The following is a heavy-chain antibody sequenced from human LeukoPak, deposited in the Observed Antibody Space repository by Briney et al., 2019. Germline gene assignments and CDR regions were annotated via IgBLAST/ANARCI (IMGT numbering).Heavy chain of an antibody. V-gene: IGHV3-48*03. J-gene: IGHJ4*02. CDR2: ISSSGSTI. CDR3: AKGLWYFDY. Sequence: GGSLRLSCAASGFTFSSYEMNWVRQAPGKGLEWVSYISSSGSTIYYADSVKGRFTISRDNSKNTLYLQMNSLRAEDTAVYYCAKGLWYFDYWGQGTLVTVSS. CDR1: GFTFSSYE.